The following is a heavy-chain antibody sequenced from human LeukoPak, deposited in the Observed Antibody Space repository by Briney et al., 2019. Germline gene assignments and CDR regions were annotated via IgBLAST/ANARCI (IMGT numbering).Heavy chain of an antibody. CDR3: ARAGASIAAAGTH. CDR1: GYTFTSYG. V-gene: IGHV1-69*05. CDR2: IIPIFGTA. J-gene: IGHJ4*02. D-gene: IGHD6-13*01. Sequence: ASVKVSCKASGYTFTSYGTSWVRQAPGQGLEWMGGIIPIFGTANYAQKFQGRVTMTRDMSTSTVYMELSSLRSEDTAVYYCARAGASIAAAGTHWGQGTLVTVSS.